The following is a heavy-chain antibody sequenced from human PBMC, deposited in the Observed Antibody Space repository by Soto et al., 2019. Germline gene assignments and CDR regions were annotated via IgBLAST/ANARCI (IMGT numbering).Heavy chain of an antibody. CDR1: GGTIRIYA. D-gene: IGHD4-17*01. Sequence: VGCQRVGCAAAGGTIRIYAMSWVSKKPGKGLEWVSAISGSGGSTYYADSVKGRFTISRDNSKNTLYLQMNSLRAEDTAVYYCAKYDYGDYVVYYYGMDVWGQGTTVTVS. J-gene: IGHJ6*02. CDR2: ISGSGGST. V-gene: IGHV3-23*01. CDR3: AKYDYGDYVVYYYGMDV.